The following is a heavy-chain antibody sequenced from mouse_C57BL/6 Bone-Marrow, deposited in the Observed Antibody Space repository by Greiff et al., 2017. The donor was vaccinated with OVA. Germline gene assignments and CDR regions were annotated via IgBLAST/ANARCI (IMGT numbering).Heavy chain of an antibody. CDR3: ARSERLRDYFDY. J-gene: IGHJ2*01. V-gene: IGHV1-76*01. Sequence: VQLVESGAELVRPGASVKLSCKASGYTFTDYYISWVKQRPGQGLEWIARIYPGSGNIYYNEKFKGKATLTADKSSSTAYMQLSSLTSDDSAVYFCARSERLRDYFDYWGQGNTLTVSS. CDR1: GYTFTDYY. CDR2: IYPGSGNI. D-gene: IGHD2-2*01.